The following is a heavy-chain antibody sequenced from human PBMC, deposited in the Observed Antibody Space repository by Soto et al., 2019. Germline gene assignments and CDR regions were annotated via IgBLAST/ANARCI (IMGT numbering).Heavy chain of an antibody. CDR3: ARNKGYCSSSSCYGMDV. J-gene: IGHJ6*02. D-gene: IGHD2-2*01. V-gene: IGHV5-51*01. CDR2: IYPGDSDT. Sequence: LKISCKGSGYSFTSYWIVWVRQMSGKGLEWMGTIYPGDSDTRYSPSFQGQVTISADKSISTAYLRWNSLKASDTAMYFCARNKGYCSSSSCYGMDVWGQGAAVTVSS. CDR1: GYSFTSYW.